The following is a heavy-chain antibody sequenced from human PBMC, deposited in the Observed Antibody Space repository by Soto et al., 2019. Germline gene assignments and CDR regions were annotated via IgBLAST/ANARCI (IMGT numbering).Heavy chain of an antibody. V-gene: IGHV4-59*08. CDR2: IYYSGST. Sequence: SETLSLTYTVSDGYIISHYWRWIRQQPGKGLEWIGHIYYSGSTNYNPSLKSRVTISVDTSKNQFSLKLSSVTAADTAVYYCARQSVQLAPDYYYYGMDVLGQGTTVTVSS. CDR3: ARQSVQLAPDYYYYGMDV. D-gene: IGHD1-1*01. J-gene: IGHJ6*02. CDR1: DGYIISHY.